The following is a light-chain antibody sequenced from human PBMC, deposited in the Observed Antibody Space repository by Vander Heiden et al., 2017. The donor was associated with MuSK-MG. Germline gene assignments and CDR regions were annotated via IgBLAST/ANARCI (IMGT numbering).Light chain of an antibody. V-gene: IGKV3-20*01. CDR1: QSVSSSY. CDR2: GVS. Sequence: EIVLTQSPGTLSLSPGERATLSCRASQSVSSSYLAWYQQKPGQAPRLLIYGVSSRATGIPDRFSGTGSGTDFTLTISRLDPEDFAVYYCQQYASSPITFGQGTRLEIK. CDR3: QQYASSPIT. J-gene: IGKJ5*01.